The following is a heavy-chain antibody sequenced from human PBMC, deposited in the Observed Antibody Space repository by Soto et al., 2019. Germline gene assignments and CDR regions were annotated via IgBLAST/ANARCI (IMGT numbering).Heavy chain of an antibody. D-gene: IGHD3-16*02. J-gene: IGHJ5*02. V-gene: IGHV4-34*01. CDR1: GGSFIGYY. Sequence: SETLSLTWAVYGGSFIGYYWSWIRQPPGKGLEWIGEINHSGSTNYNPSLRSRVTISVDTSKNQFSLKLSSVTAADTAVYYCARHCYDYIWGSYRLNWFDPWGQGTLVTVSS. CDR2: INHSGST. CDR3: ARHCYDYIWGSYRLNWFDP.